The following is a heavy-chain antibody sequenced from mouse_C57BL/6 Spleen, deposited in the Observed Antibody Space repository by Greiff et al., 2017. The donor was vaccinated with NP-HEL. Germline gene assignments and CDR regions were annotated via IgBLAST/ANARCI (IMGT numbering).Heavy chain of an antibody. J-gene: IGHJ2*01. CDR3: TRFEDYPDY. Sequence: QVQLQQSGAELVRPGASVTLSCKASGYTFTDYEMHWVKQTPVHGLEWIGAIDPETGGTAYNQKFKGKAILTADKSSSTAYMELRSLTSEDSAVYYCTRFEDYPDYWGQGTTLTVSS. CDR2: IDPETGGT. CDR1: GYTFTDYE. V-gene: IGHV1-15*01.